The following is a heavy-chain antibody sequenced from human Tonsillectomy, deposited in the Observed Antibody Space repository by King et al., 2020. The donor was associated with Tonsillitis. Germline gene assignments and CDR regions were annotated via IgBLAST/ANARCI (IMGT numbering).Heavy chain of an antibody. CDR1: GFTFSSYG. V-gene: IGHV3-33*08. D-gene: IGHD6-19*01. CDR3: ARDLLRGSGWPYFDY. J-gene: IGHJ4*02. Sequence: HVQLVQSGGGVVQPGRSLRLSCAASGFTFSSYGMHWVRQAPGKGLEWVAVIWYDGSNKFYADSVKGRFTISRDDSKNAMYLQMNSLRAEDTAVYYCARDLLRGSGWPYFDYWGQGTLVTVSS. CDR2: IWYDGSNK.